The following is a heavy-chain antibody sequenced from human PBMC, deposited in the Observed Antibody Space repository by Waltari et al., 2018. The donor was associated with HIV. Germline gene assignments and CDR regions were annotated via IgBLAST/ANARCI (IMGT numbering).Heavy chain of an antibody. CDR2: ISGGGGST. CDR1: GFTFSIYA. CDR3: AKTKYYESDAFDI. D-gene: IGHD3-22*01. J-gene: IGHJ3*02. Sequence: EVQLVESGGGLVQPGGSLRLSCAASGFTFSIYAMSWVRQAPGKGLEGVSVISGGGGSTNYADSVKGRFTISRDNSKNTLYLQMNSLRADDTAVYYCAKTKYYESDAFDIWGQGTMVTVSS. V-gene: IGHV3-23*04.